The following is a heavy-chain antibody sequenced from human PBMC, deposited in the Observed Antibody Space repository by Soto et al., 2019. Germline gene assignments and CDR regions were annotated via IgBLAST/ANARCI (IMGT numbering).Heavy chain of an antibody. CDR2: IYPGASDV. CDR1: GYSFSNYW. Sequence: GESLKISCKGPGYSFSNYWIAGLRQMPGKGLEWMGIIYPGASDVRYSPSFQGQVTISVDNSISTAYHQWSSLKASDTAMYYCARLHCLSTSCYTGSRHFFDFWGQGALVTVSS. D-gene: IGHD2-2*02. J-gene: IGHJ4*02. V-gene: IGHV5-51*01. CDR3: ARLHCLSTSCYTGSRHFFDF.